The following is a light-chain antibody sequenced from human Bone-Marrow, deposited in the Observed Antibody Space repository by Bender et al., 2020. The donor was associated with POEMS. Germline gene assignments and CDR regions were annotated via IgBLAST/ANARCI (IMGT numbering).Light chain of an antibody. CDR1: SLRSYY. CDR3: SSRDRSGNHRM. J-gene: IGLJ3*02. V-gene: IGLV3-19*01. CDR2: GKD. Sequence: SSELTQDPAVSVALGQTVRITCQGDSLRSYYVSWYQQKPGQAPTLVIYGKDIRPSEIPDRFSGSSSGNSASLTITGAQAEDEADYYCSSRDRSGNHRMFGGGTKLTVL.